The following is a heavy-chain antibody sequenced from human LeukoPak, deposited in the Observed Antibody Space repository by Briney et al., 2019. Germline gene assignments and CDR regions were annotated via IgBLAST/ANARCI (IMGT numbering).Heavy chain of an antibody. D-gene: IGHD6-6*01. Sequence: GRSLRLSCAASGFTFSSYAMHWVRQAPGKGLEWVAVISYDGSNKYYADSVKGRFTISRDNSKNTLYLQMNSLRAEDTAVYYCARESKARWSLDYWGQGTLVTVSS. V-gene: IGHV3-30-3*01. CDR3: ARESKARWSLDY. J-gene: IGHJ4*02. CDR2: ISYDGSNK. CDR1: GFTFSSYA.